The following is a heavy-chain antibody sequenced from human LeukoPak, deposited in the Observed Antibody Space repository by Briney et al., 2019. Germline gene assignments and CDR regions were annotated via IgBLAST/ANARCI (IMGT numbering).Heavy chain of an antibody. V-gene: IGHV4-59*01. Sequence: SSETLSLTCTVSGGSISSYYWSWIRQPPGKGLEWIGYIYYSGSTNYNPSLKSRVTISVDTSKNQFSLKLSSVTAADTAVYYCARGVDYYDSSGYYDPDYFDYWGQGTLVTVSS. CDR3: ARGVDYYDSSGYYDPDYFDY. J-gene: IGHJ4*02. D-gene: IGHD3-22*01. CDR1: GGSISSYY. CDR2: IYYSGST.